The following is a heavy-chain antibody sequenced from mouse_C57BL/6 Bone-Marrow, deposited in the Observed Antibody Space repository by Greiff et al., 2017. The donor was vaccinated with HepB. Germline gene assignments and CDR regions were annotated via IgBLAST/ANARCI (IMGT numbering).Heavy chain of an antibody. V-gene: IGHV7-1*01. J-gene: IGHJ4*01. CDR1: GFTFSDFY. Sequence: EVKLVESGGGLVQSGRSLRLSCATSGFTFSDFYMEWVRQAPGKGLEWIAASRNKANDYTTEYSASVKGRFIVSRDTSQSILYLQMNALRAEDTAIYYCARDAIYSISYYAMDYWGQGTSVTVSS. D-gene: IGHD2-5*01. CDR2: SRNKANDYTT. CDR3: ARDAIYSISYYAMDY.